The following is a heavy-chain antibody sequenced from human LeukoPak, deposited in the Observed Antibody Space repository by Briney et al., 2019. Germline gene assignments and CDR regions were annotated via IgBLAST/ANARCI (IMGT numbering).Heavy chain of an antibody. CDR3: ARGTGWFQAFDY. Sequence: GGSLRLSCAASGFTLSSYEMNWVPQAPGRGLEWVSYISSSGSTIYYADSVKGRFTISRDNAKNSLYLQMNSLRAEDMAVYYCARGTGWFQAFDYWGKGTLVTVSS. CDR2: ISSSGSTI. V-gene: IGHV3-48*03. CDR1: GFTLSSYE. J-gene: IGHJ4*02. D-gene: IGHD6-19*01.